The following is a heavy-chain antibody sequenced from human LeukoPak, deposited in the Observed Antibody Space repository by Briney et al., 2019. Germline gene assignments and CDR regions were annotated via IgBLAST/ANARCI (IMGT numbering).Heavy chain of an antibody. V-gene: IGHV4-59*01. CDR2: IYYSGST. D-gene: IGHD3-22*01. Sequence: PSETLSLTCTVSGGSISSYYWSWIRQPPGKGLEWIAYIYYSGSTNYNPSLKSRVTISVDTSKNQFSLKLRSVTAADTAVYFCARGPYSYDSSGAFDIWGQGTMVTVSS. CDR1: GGSISSYY. J-gene: IGHJ3*02. CDR3: ARGPYSYDSSGAFDI.